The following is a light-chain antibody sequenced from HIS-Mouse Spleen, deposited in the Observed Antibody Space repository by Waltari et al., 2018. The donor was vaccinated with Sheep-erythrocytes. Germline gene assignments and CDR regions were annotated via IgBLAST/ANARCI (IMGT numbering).Light chain of an antibody. CDR2: EDS. Sequence: SYELTQPPSVSVSPGQTARIPCPGDALPKKYPYWYQQKSGQAPVLVIYEDSKRPSGIPERFSGSSSGTMATLTISGAQVEDEADYYCYSTDSSGNHRVFGTGTKVTVL. CDR1: ALPKKY. V-gene: IGLV3-10*01. J-gene: IGLJ1*01. CDR3: YSTDSSGNHRV.